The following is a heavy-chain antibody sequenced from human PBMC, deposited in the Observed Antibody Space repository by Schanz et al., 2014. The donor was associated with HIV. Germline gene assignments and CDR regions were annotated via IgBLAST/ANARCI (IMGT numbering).Heavy chain of an antibody. Sequence: QVQPVESGGGVVRPGTSLRLSCAASGFTFSDYGMHWVRQAPGKGLEWVAVIWYDGSNKYYADSVKGRFTISRDNSKNTLYLQMNSLRTEDTAVYYCTRRDAYNYGLWGQGTLVTVSS. J-gene: IGHJ4*02. D-gene: IGHD3-16*01. V-gene: IGHV3-33*01. CDR3: TRRDAYNYGL. CDR1: GFTFSDYG. CDR2: IWYDGSNK.